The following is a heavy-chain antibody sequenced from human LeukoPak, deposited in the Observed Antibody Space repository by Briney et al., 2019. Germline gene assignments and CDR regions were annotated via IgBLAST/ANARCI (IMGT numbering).Heavy chain of an antibody. CDR3: ARVLFKQQLDFDY. J-gene: IGHJ4*02. V-gene: IGHV1-2*02. Sequence: ASVKVSCKASGYTFTGYYMHWVRQAPGQGLEWMRWINPNSGGTNYAQKFQGRVTMTRDTSISTAYMELSRLRSDDTAVYYCARVLFKQQLDFDYWGQGTLVTVSS. D-gene: IGHD6-13*01. CDR2: INPNSGGT. CDR1: GYTFTGYY.